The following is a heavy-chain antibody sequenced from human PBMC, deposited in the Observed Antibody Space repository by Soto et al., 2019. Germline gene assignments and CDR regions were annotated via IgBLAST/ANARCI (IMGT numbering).Heavy chain of an antibody. V-gene: IGHV1-69*13. J-gene: IGHJ5*01. D-gene: IGHD3-9*01. Sequence: ASVKVSCKASGGTFSSYAISWVRQAPGQGLEWMGGIIPIFGTANYAQKFQGRVTITADESTSTAYMELSSLRSEDTAVYYCARARESLTGYTYNWFDLWGQGTTVTVSS. CDR2: IIPIFGTA. CDR1: GGTFSSYA. CDR3: ARARESLTGYTYNWFDL.